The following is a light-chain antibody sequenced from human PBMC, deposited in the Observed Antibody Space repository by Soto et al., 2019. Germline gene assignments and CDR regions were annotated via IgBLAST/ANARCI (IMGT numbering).Light chain of an antibody. V-gene: IGLV1-44*01. Sequence: QSVLTQSPSASGTPGQRVSISCSGSTSNIGTNTVSWYQHVPGTAPKLLIFGNINRPSGVPDRFSGSKSGTSASLTITGLQAEDEGDYYCQSYDSTLSDRYVFGTGTKVTVL. CDR2: GNI. J-gene: IGLJ1*01. CDR1: TSNIGTNT. CDR3: QSYDSTLSDRYV.